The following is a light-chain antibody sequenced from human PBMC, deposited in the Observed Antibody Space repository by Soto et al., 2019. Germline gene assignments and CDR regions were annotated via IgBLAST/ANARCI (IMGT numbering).Light chain of an antibody. Sequence: EIVMTQSPATLSVSPGERATLSSRASQSVDSKLAWYQQKPGQGPRLLMYGASSRATGIPARFSGSGSGTEFTLTISSLQSEDFAVYYCQHYSTWLWTFGQGTKVEIK. CDR2: GAS. J-gene: IGKJ1*01. CDR3: QHYSTWLWT. V-gene: IGKV3-15*01. CDR1: QSVDSK.